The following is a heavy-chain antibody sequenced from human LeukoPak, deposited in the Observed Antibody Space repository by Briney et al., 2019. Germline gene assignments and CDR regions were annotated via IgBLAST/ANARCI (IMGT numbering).Heavy chain of an antibody. D-gene: IGHD2-15*01. J-gene: IGHJ4*02. CDR3: ARGGSVGGYCSGGSCYSADY. CDR2: IRTYNGNT. CDR1: GYTFTSYG. V-gene: IGHV1-18*01. Sequence: GASVKVSCKASGYTFTSYGINWVRQAPGQGLEWMGWIRTYNGNTNYAQKLQGRVTMTTDTSTSTAYMELRSLRSDDTAVYYCARGGSVGGYCSGGSCYSADYWGQGTLVTVSS.